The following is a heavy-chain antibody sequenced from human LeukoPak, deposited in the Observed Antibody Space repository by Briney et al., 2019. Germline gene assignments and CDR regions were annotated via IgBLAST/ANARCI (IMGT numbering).Heavy chain of an antibody. D-gene: IGHD2-2*01. J-gene: IGHJ5*02. CDR2: ISAYNGNT. CDR1: GYTVTSYG. CDR3: VRVGYCSSTSCYPQVNWFDP. V-gene: IGHV1-18*01. Sequence: ASVKVSCKASGYTVTSYGISWVRQAPGQGLEWMGWISAYNGNTNYAQKLQGRVTMTTDTSTSTAYMELRSLRSDDTAVYYCVRVGYCSSTSCYPQVNWFDPWGQGTLVTVSS.